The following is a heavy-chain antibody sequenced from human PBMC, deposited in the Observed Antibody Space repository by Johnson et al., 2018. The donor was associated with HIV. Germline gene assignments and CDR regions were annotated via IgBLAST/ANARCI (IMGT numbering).Heavy chain of an antibody. V-gene: IGHV3-30-3*02. CDR2: ISYDGSNK. J-gene: IGHJ3*02. D-gene: IGHD6-13*01. CDR1: GFTFSSYA. Sequence: QVQLVESGGGVVQPGRSLRLSCAASGFTFSSYAMHWVRQAPGKGLEWVAVISYDGSNKYYADSVKGRFTISRDNSKNTLYLQMNSLRAEETAVYFRAKCIWGSSLIDAFDIWGQGTTVTVSS. CDR3: AKCIWGSSLIDAFDI.